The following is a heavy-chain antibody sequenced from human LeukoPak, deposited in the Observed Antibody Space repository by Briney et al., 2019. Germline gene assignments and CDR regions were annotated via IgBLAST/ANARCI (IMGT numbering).Heavy chain of an antibody. D-gene: IGHD4-4*01. Sequence: GRSLRLSCAASGFTFGTYGMHWVRQAPGKGLEWEAVVSYHGRNKHYADSVQGRFTISRDNSKNTLYLQMDSLRPEDTAVYYCTKEYSNAMDYYDYWGQGTLVTVSS. CDR1: GFTFGTYG. CDR2: VSYHGRNK. V-gene: IGHV3-30*18. J-gene: IGHJ4*02. CDR3: TKEYSNAMDYYDY.